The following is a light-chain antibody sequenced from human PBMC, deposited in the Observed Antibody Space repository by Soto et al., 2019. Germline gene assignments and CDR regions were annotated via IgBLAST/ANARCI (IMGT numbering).Light chain of an antibody. Sequence: QSALTQPPSASGSPGQSVTISCTGTSSDVGAYNYVSWYQQYPGKAPKLMIYEVNKRPSGVPDRFSGSQSGKTASLTVSGLQAEDEADDHCSSYAGSNIWVFGGGTKLTVL. CDR2: EVN. CDR1: SSDVGAYNY. V-gene: IGLV2-8*01. CDR3: SSYAGSNIWV. J-gene: IGLJ3*02.